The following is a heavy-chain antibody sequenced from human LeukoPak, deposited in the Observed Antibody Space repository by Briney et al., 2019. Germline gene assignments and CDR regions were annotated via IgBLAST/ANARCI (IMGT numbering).Heavy chain of an antibody. CDR3: ARGSLTFGGVIVEKYNWFDP. V-gene: IGHV4-30-2*01. D-gene: IGHD3-16*02. Sequence: SETLSLTCAVSGGSISSGGYSWSWIRQPPGKGLEWIVYIYHSGSTYYNPSLKSRVTISVDTSKNQFSLKLSSVTAADTAVYYCARGSLTFGGVIVEKYNWFDPWGQGTLVTVSS. CDR2: IYHSGST. J-gene: IGHJ5*02. CDR1: GGSISSGGYS.